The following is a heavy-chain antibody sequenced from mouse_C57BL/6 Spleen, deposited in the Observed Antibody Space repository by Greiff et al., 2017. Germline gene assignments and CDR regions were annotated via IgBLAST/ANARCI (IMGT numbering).Heavy chain of an antibody. CDR1: GFSLTSYG. CDR2: IWSGGST. Sequence: QVHVKQSGPGLVQPSQSLSITCTVSGFSLTSYGVHWVRQSPGKGLEWLGVIWSGGSTDYNAAFISRLSISKDNSKSQVFFKMNSLQADDTAIYYCARNGVYSNYGYFDVWGTGTTVTVSS. CDR3: ARNGVYSNYGYFDV. V-gene: IGHV2-2*01. J-gene: IGHJ1*03. D-gene: IGHD2-5*01.